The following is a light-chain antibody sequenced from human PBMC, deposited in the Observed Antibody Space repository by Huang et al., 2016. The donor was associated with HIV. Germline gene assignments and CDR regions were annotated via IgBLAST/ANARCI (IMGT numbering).Light chain of an antibody. J-gene: IGKJ4*01. CDR2: GAS. CDR1: QSVSSGY. Sequence: EIVLTQSPGTLSLSPGERATLSCRASQSVSSGYLAWYQQKPGQAPRLLIYGASSRATGIPDRFSGSGSGTDFTRTISRLEPEDFAVYSCQQYGSSPTFGGGTKVEIK. CDR3: QQYGSSPT. V-gene: IGKV3-20*01.